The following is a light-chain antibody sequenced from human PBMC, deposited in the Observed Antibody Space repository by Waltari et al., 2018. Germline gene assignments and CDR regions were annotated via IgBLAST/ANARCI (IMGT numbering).Light chain of an antibody. CDR3: AAWDNSLSAWV. Sequence: QSVLTHPPSASWTPGQRVTISCSGSSSHLGRTPVYLYQHLPGTAPTPLIYRNSQRPSGVPDRLSGSKSGTSASLAMSGLRSEDEADYYCAAWDNSLSAWVFGGGTKLTVL. J-gene: IGLJ3*02. CDR1: SSHLGRTP. V-gene: IGLV1-47*01. CDR2: RNS.